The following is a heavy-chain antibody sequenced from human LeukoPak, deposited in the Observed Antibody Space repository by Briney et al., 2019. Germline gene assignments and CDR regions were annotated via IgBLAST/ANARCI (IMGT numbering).Heavy chain of an antibody. CDR1: GYMFTDYD. CDR3: ARFHRHQLPKSDY. V-gene: IGHV1-8*01. Sequence: GASVKVSCKTSGYMFTDYDINWVRQATGQGLEWMGWMNPYSGSTGYAQNFQGRVTVTRDTSITTAYMELSSLTSEDTAVYYCARFHRHQLPKSDYWGQGTLVTVSS. CDR2: MNPYSGST. D-gene: IGHD1-14*01. J-gene: IGHJ4*02.